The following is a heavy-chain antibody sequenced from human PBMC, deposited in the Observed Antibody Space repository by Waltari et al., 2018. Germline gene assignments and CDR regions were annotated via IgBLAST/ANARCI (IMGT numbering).Heavy chain of an antibody. D-gene: IGHD3-22*01. CDR2: IKQDGSDK. CDR1: GFTFTMHW. V-gene: IGHV3-7*01. Sequence: EVQLVESGGGLVQPGGSLRLSWTASGFTFTMHWMSWVRQATGKGLEWVANIKQDGSDKYYVDSVKGRFTISRDNAKNSLYLQINSLRVEDTAIYYCARLNWDVVKAFDYWGQGTLVTVSS. CDR3: ARLNWDVVKAFDY. J-gene: IGHJ4*02.